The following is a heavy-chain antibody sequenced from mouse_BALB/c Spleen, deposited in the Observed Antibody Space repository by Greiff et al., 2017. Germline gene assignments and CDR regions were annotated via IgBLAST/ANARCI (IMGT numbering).Heavy chain of an antibody. CDR1: GYAFTNYL. CDR2: INPGSGGT. V-gene: IGHV1-54*01. Sequence: QVQLKQSGAELVRPGTSVKVSCKASGYAFTNYLIEWVKQRPGQGLEWIGVINPGSGGTNYNEKFKGKATLTADKSSSTAYMQLSSLTSDDSAVYFCAILCLRNFDFDYWGQGTTLTVSS. CDR3: AILCLRNFDFDY. J-gene: IGHJ2*01. D-gene: IGHD2-2*01.